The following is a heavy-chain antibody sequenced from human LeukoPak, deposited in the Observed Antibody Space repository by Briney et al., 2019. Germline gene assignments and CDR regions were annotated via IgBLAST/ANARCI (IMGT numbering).Heavy chain of an antibody. CDR2: ISSSSSYI. CDR3: ARGPWHYDSSGYFYDY. J-gene: IGHJ4*02. Sequence: GGSLRLSCAASGFTFSSYSMNWVRQAPGKGLEWVSSISSSSSYIHYADSVKGRFIISRDNAKNSLYLQMSSLRAEDTAVCYYARGPWHYDSSGYFYDYWGRGTLVTVSS. V-gene: IGHV3-21*01. D-gene: IGHD3-22*01. CDR1: GFTFSSYS.